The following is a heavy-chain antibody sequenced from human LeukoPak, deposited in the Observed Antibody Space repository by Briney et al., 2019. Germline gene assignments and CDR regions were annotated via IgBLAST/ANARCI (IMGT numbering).Heavy chain of an antibody. CDR2: ISSSSIYI. CDR3: ARGSSNYGYTFDI. D-gene: IGHD4-11*01. Sequence: GGSLRLSCAASGFTFSRYSMNWVRQAPGKGLEWVSSISSSSIYIYYADSLKGRFTISRDNAKNSLYLQMNSLRAEDTAVYYCARGSSNYGYTFDIWGQGTMVTVSS. J-gene: IGHJ3*02. CDR1: GFTFSRYS. V-gene: IGHV3-21*01.